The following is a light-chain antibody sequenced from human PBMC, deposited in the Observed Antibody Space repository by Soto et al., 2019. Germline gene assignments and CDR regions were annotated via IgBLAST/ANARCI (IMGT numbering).Light chain of an antibody. J-gene: IGKJ4*01. CDR1: QSVTGRY. CDR3: QQYNNWPLT. Sequence: IVLTQSPGTLSLSPGERATLSCRASQSVTGRYLGWYQQKPGQAPRLLIYGASNRGTGIPDRFSGSGSGKEFTLTISSLQSEDFAIYYCQQYNNWPLTFGGGTKVEIK. V-gene: IGKV3D-15*01. CDR2: GAS.